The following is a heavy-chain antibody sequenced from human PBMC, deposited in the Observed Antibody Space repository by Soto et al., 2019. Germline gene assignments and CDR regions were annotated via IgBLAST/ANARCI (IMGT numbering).Heavy chain of an antibody. J-gene: IGHJ3*02. CDR2: ISSSGSTI. V-gene: IGHV3-48*04. D-gene: IGHD3-10*01. CDR1: GFTFSSYS. CDR3: ARSTGVPDAFDI. Sequence: EVQLVESGGGLVQPGGSLRLSCAASGFTFSSYSMNWVRQAPGKGLEWVSYISSSGSTIYYADSVKGRFTISRDNAKNSLYLQMNSLRAEDTAVYYCARSTGVPDAFDIWGQGTMVTVSS.